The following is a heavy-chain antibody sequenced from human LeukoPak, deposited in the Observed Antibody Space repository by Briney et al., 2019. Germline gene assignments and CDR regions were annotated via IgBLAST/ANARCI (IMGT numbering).Heavy chain of an antibody. J-gene: IGHJ6*03. CDR1: GFTVSANY. CDR3: ARARPADYMDV. CDR2: IYTSSNT. Sequence: GGSLRLSCAASGFTVSANYMNWVRQAPGKGLEWVSVIYTSSNTDYADSVEGRFTISRDNSKNTLYLQMNGLRAEDTAVYYCARARPADYMDVWGKGTTVTVSS. V-gene: IGHV3-53*01.